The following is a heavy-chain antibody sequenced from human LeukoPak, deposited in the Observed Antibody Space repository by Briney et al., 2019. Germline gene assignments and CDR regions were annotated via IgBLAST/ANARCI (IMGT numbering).Heavy chain of an antibody. CDR2: INAGNGNT. D-gene: IGHD1-1*01. V-gene: IGHV1-3*01. J-gene: IGHJ4*02. CDR3: ARHERDFDY. CDR1: GYTFTTYV. Sequence: ASVKVSCKASGYTFTTYVIHWVRQAPGQRPEWMGWINAGNGNTKYSEKFQGRTSFSRDTSATTVHMDLRSLRSEDTAVYYCARHERDFDYWGQGTLVTVSS.